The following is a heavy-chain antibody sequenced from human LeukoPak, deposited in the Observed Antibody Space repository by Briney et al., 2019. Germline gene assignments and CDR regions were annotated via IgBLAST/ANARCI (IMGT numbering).Heavy chain of an antibody. CDR2: IIPIFGTA. CDR1: GGTFSSYA. Sequence: ASVKVSCKASGGTFSSYAISWVRQAPGQGLEWMGGIIPIFGTANYAQKFQGRVTITADESTSTAYVELSSLRSEDTAVYYCARAQEMATYHGSYYYGMDVWGQGTTVTVSS. CDR3: ARAQEMATYHGSYYYGMDV. J-gene: IGHJ6*02. D-gene: IGHD5-24*01. V-gene: IGHV1-69*13.